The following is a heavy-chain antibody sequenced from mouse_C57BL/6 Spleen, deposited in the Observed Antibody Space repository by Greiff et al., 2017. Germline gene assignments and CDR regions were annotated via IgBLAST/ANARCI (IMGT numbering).Heavy chain of an antibody. CDR1: GYTFTSYW. Sequence: QVQLQQPGAELVKPGASVKLSCKASGYTFTSYWMHWVKQRPGQGLEWIGMIHPNSGSTNYNEKFKSKATLTVDKSSSTASMQLSSLTSEDSAVXYCAREDYYGSSYARDYWGQGTSVTVSS. D-gene: IGHD1-1*01. CDR2: IHPNSGST. CDR3: AREDYYGSSYARDY. V-gene: IGHV1-64*01. J-gene: IGHJ4*01.